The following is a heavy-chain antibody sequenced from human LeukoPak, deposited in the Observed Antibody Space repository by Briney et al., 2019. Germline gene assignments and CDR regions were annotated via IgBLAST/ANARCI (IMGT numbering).Heavy chain of an antibody. CDR1: GYTSKSYG. V-gene: IGHV1-18*01. D-gene: IGHD5-24*01. J-gene: IGHJ4*02. Sequence: GTSLKVSCKASGYTSKSYGISWVRQAPGQGLEWMGWISAYNGNTNYAQKPQGRVTMTTDTSTSTAYMKLSSLRCDDTAVYYFAGDRGGMATPDRYWGQGTLVTVSS. CDR3: AGDRGGMATPDRY. CDR2: ISAYNGNT.